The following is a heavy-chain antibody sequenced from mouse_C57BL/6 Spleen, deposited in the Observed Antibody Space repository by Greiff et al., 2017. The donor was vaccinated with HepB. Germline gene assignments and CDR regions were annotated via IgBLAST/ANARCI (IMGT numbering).Heavy chain of an antibody. CDR1: GFNIKDDY. D-gene: IGHD1-1*01. J-gene: IGHJ2*01. CDR3: TTSYYYGSSYGGY. CDR2: IDPENGDT. Sequence: EVHLVESGAELVRPGASVKLSCTASGFNIKDDYMHWVKQRPEQGLEWIGWIDPENGDTEYASKFQGKATITADTSSNTAYLQLSSLTSEDTAVYYCTTSYYYGSSYGGYWGQGTTLTVSS. V-gene: IGHV14-4*01.